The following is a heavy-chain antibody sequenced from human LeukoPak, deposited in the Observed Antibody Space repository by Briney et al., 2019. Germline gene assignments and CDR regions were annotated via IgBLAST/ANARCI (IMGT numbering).Heavy chain of an antibody. Sequence: SETLSLTCTVSGGSISTYYWNWIRQAPGKGLEWIGYVCSIGRTNSNPTLRSRVTISVDTSKNQFSLRLTSVTAADTAVYYCAREHSVGGGLDAFDMWGQGTMVTVSS. CDR3: AREHSVGGGLDAFDM. D-gene: IGHD3-16*01. CDR1: GGSISTYY. CDR2: VCSIGRT. J-gene: IGHJ3*02. V-gene: IGHV4-59*01.